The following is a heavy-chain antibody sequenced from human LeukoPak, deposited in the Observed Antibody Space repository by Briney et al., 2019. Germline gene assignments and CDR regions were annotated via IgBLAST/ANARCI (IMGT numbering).Heavy chain of an antibody. D-gene: IGHD3/OR15-3a*01. CDR2: ISSNSGYK. CDR3: ARGLSWTVDY. J-gene: IGHJ4*02. Sequence: GGSLRLSCAASGFTFSSYSMNWVRQTPGKGLEWVSSISSNSGYKYYADSVKGRFTIPRDNAKNSLYLQMNILRAEDTAVYYCARGLSWTVDYWGQGTLVTVCS. CDR1: GFTFSSYS. V-gene: IGHV3-21*01.